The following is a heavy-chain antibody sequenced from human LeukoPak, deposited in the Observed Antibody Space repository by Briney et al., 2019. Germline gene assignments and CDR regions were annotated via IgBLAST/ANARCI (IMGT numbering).Heavy chain of an antibody. CDR2: ISGSGGST. J-gene: IGHJ5*02. CDR3: ARQYKPNLGYCSAGSCVSRFDP. Sequence: GGSLRLSCAASGFTFSSYTMSWVRQAPGKGLEWVSAISGSGGSTYYADSVKGRFTISRDNSKNTLYLQMNSLRAEDTAVSYCARQYKPNLGYCSAGSCVSRFDPWGQGTLVTVSS. D-gene: IGHD2-15*01. V-gene: IGHV3-23*01. CDR1: GFTFSSYT.